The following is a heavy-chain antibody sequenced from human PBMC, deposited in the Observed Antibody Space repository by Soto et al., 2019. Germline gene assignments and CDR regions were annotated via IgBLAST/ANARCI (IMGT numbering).Heavy chain of an antibody. Sequence: EVQLVESGGGLVQPGGFLRFSCAASGFTFNSYSMNWVRQAPGKGLEWVSYISSSSSTIYYADSVKGRFTISRDNAKNSLYLQMNSLRDEDTAVYYCARDPGTLNWFDPWGQGTLVTVSS. J-gene: IGHJ5*02. V-gene: IGHV3-48*02. CDR1: GFTFNSYS. D-gene: IGHD3-10*01. CDR3: ARDPGTLNWFDP. CDR2: ISSSSSTI.